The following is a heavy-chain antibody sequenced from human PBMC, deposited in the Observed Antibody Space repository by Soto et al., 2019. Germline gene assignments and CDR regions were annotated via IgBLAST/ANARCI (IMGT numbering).Heavy chain of an antibody. V-gene: IGHV3-73*01. CDR1: GFTFSGSA. CDR3: TRLSEMATIEDAFDI. Sequence: GGSLRLSCAASGFTFSGSAMHWVRQASGKGLEWVARIRSKAKSYATAYAASVKGRFTISRDDSKNTAYLQMNSLKTEDTAVYYCTRLSEMATIEDAFDIWGQGTMVTVSS. CDR2: IRSKAKSYAT. D-gene: IGHD5-12*01. J-gene: IGHJ3*02.